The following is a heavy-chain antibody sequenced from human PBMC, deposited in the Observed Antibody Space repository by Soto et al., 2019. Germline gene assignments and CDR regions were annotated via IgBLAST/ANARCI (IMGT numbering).Heavy chain of an antibody. Sequence: SETLSLTCTVSGGSISSYYWSWIRQPPGKGLEWIGYIYYSGSTNYNPSLKSRVTISVDTSKNQFSLKLRSVTAADTAVYYCSRGCQGIGGSCYYYYYMDVWAKGTTVTVSS. CDR3: SRGCQGIGGSCYYYYYMDV. D-gene: IGHD2-15*01. J-gene: IGHJ6*03. CDR1: GGSISSYY. CDR2: IYYSGST. V-gene: IGHV4-59*01.